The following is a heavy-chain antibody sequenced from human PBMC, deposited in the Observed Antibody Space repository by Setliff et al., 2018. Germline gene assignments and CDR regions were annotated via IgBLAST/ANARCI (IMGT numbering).Heavy chain of an antibody. D-gene: IGHD3-22*01. Sequence: GGSLRLSCAASGFTFSTYALSWVRQAPGKGPEWVSTITGNGNSLYYADSVKGRFIVSRDNSKNTMYPQLRSLRADDTAIYYCAKDRKNYYDTSGYPDAFDIWGQGTTVTVSS. CDR1: GFTFSTYA. V-gene: IGHV3-23*01. CDR3: AKDRKNYYDTSGYPDAFDI. CDR2: ITGNGNSL. J-gene: IGHJ3*02.